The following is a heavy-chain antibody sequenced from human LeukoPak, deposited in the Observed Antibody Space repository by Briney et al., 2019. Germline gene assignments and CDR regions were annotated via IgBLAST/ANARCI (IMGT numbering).Heavy chain of an antibody. CDR2: MYHSGST. J-gene: IGHJ1*01. V-gene: IGHV4-38-2*02. Sequence: SETLSLTCTVSGYSISSGYYWGWIRQPPGKGLEWIGSMYHSGSTYYNPSLKSRVTISVDTSKNQFSLKLSSVTAADTAVYYCARSVGATEYFQHWGRAPWSPSPQ. D-gene: IGHD1-26*01. CDR3: ARSVGATEYFQH. CDR1: GYSISSGYY.